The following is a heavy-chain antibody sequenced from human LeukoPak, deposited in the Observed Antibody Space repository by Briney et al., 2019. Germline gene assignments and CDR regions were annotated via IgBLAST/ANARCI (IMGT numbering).Heavy chain of an antibody. J-gene: IGHJ4*02. Sequence: GGSLRLSCAASGFTFDDYAMHWVRQAPGKGLECVSHITWNGGSTYYADSVKGRFTISSDNSKNSLYLQMNSLRAEDTALYYCAKDIRGSTSWYGLDYWGQGTLVTVSS. CDR3: AKDIRGSTSWYGLDY. D-gene: IGHD6-13*01. V-gene: IGHV3-43D*03. CDR1: GFTFDDYA. CDR2: ITWNGGST.